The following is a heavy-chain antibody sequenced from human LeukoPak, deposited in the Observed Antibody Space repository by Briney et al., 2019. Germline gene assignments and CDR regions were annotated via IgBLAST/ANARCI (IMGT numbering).Heavy chain of an antibody. D-gene: IGHD5-18*01. J-gene: IGHJ4*02. Sequence: QSGGSLRLSCAASGFTFSSYWMNWARQAPGKGLEWVASINHNGNVNYYVDSVKGRFTISRDNAKNSLYLQMNSLRAEDTAVYYCAKDRPDTAMVETTPFDYWGQGTLVTVSS. CDR2: INHNGNVN. CDR3: AKDRPDTAMVETTPFDY. CDR1: GFTFSSYW. V-gene: IGHV3-7*03.